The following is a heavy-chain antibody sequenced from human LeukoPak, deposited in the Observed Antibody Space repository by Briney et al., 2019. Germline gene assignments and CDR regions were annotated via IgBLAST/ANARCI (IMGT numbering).Heavy chain of an antibody. CDR1: GGSISSYY. D-gene: IGHD4-17*01. CDR3: ARLRTDAFDI. V-gene: IGHV4-59*01. J-gene: IGHJ3*02. Sequence: SETLSLTCTVSGGSISSYYWSWIRQPPGKGLEWIGYIYYSGSTNYNPSLKSRVTISVDTSKNQFSLKLSSVTAADAAVYYCARLRTDAFDIWGQGTMVTVSS. CDR2: IYYSGST.